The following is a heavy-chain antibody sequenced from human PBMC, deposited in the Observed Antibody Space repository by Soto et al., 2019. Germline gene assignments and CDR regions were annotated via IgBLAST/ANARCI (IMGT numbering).Heavy chain of an antibody. CDR1: GFTFSSYA. J-gene: IGHJ6*02. Sequence: GSMSLSCAVSGFTFSSYAVDWVRPAHGKGLEWVAAISYDGSKKYNAGSVKGRFTIYRENTKNALDLQMNSLRAEDTAVYYCARDGDSVVVPAAIRFEYYYYGMDVWGQGTTVTVSS. CDR3: ARDGDSVVVPAAIRFEYYYYGMDV. V-gene: IGHV3-30-3*01. D-gene: IGHD2-2*01. CDR2: ISYDGSKK.